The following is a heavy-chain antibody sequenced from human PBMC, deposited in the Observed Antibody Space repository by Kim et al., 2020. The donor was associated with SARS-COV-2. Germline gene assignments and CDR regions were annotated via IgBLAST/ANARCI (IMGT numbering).Heavy chain of an antibody. CDR3: ARQYMGYCSSTSCKSPFDY. CDR1: GYSFTSYW. V-gene: IGHV5-10-1*01. Sequence: GASLKISCKGSGYSFTSYWISWVRQMPGKGLEWMGRIDPSDSYTNYSPSFQGHVTISADKSISTAYLQWSSLKASDTAMYYCARQYMGYCSSTSCKSPFDYWGQGTLVTVSS. CDR2: IDPSDSYT. J-gene: IGHJ4*02. D-gene: IGHD2-2*01.